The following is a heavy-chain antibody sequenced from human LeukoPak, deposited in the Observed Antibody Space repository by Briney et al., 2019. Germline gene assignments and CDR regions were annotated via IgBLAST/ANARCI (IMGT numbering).Heavy chain of an antibody. CDR2: ISSSGSTI. CDR3: ARASPQLRGFGYYFDY. D-gene: IGHD3-10*01. Sequence: PGGSLRLSCAASGFTFSSYEMNWVRQAPGKGLEWVSYISSSGSTIYYADSVKGRFTISRDNAKNSLYLQMNSLRAEDTAVYYCARASPQLRGFGYYFDYWGQGTLVTVSS. CDR1: GFTFSSYE. J-gene: IGHJ4*02. V-gene: IGHV3-48*03.